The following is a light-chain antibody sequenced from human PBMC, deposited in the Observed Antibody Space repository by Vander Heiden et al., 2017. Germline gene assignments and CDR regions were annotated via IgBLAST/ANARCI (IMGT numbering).Light chain of an antibody. Sequence: AIQMIQPPSSLSASAADRVTITCRASQGIRNDLGWYQQKPGKAPKLLIYAASSLQSGVPSIFIHLSSSSSFPLSLRLLPPAAFAPSCCLQDYNYSTFGQGTKLEIK. CDR1: QGIRND. V-gene: IGKV1-6*01. CDR2: AAS. CDR3: LQDYNYST. J-gene: IGKJ2*01.